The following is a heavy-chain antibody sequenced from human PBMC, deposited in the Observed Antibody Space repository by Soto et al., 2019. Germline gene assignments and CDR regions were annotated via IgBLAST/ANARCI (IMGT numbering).Heavy chain of an antibody. Sequence: QTLSLTCAISGDSVPSNNAAWNLIMQSTTRGLEWLGRTYYRSKWYNDYAVSVKSRITINPDTSKNQFSLQLNSVTPEDTAVYYCVRDRTGTTAFDIWCQGRMVTGS. CDR2: TYYRSKWYN. D-gene: IGHD1-7*01. CDR3: VRDRTGTTAFDI. V-gene: IGHV6-1*01. CDR1: GDSVPSNNAA. J-gene: IGHJ3*02.